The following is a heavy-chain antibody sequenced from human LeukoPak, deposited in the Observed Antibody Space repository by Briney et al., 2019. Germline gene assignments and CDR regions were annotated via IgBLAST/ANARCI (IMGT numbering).Heavy chain of an antibody. CDR1: GGSISNYF. CDR2: VDSSWNT. V-gene: IGHV4-4*07. D-gene: IGHD3-9*01. Sequence: PSETLSLTCTVSGGSISNYFWNWIRQPAGKGLEWLGRVDSSWNTNYNPSLKSRLTMSVDTSKNQFSLKVTSVTAADTAVYYGARVCGSATGYRLCGFDIWGQGTVVTVSS. J-gene: IGHJ3*02. CDR3: ARVCGSATGYRLCGFDI.